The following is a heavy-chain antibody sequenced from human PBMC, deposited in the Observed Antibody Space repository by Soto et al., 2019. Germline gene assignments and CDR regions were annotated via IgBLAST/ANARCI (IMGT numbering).Heavy chain of an antibody. CDR3: AREGSRYRDAFDI. Sequence: SETLSLTCTVSGGSISSGGYYWSWIRQHPGKGLEWIGYIYYSGSTYYNPSLKSRVTISVDTSKNQFSLKLSSVTAADTAMYYCAREGSRYRDAFDIWGQGTMVTVSS. D-gene: IGHD3-10*01. V-gene: IGHV4-31*03. J-gene: IGHJ3*02. CDR1: GGSISSGGYY. CDR2: IYYSGST.